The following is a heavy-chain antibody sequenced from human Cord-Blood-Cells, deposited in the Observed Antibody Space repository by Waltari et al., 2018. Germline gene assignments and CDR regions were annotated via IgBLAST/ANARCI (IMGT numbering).Heavy chain of an antibody. D-gene: IGHD6-19*01. CDR2: IYWDYDK. J-gene: IGHJ4*02. V-gene: IGHV2-5*02. CDR3: AHRRVGWATYYFDY. CDR1: GFSLSTSGVG. Sequence: QITLKESGPTLVKPTQTLTLTCTFSGFSLSTSGVGVGWIRQPPGKALEWLALIYWDYDKRYSPSLKSRLTSTKDTSKTQVVLTMTNMDPVDTATYYCAHRRVGWATYYFDYWGQGTLVTVSS.